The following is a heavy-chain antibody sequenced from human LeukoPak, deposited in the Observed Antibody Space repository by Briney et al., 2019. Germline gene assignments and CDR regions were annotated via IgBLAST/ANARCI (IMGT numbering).Heavy chain of an antibody. CDR1: GGSISSSDYY. V-gene: IGHV4-39*07. Sequence: SETLSLTCTVSGGSISSSDYYWGWIRQPPGKGLEWIGSIYYGGSTYYNPSLKSRVTISVDTSMNQFSLKLSSVTAADTAVYYCARDYYDSSGYSMIWFDPWGQGTLVTVSS. CDR3: ARDYYDSSGYSMIWFDP. D-gene: IGHD3-22*01. J-gene: IGHJ5*02. CDR2: IYYGGST.